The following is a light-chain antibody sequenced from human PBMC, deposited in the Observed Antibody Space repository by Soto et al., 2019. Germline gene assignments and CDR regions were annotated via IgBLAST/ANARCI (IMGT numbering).Light chain of an antibody. Sequence: QSVLTQPASVSGSLGQSITISCTGTTRDIAGYNYISWYQQLPGKAPKLMIYQVTIRPSGISNRFSGSKSGNTASLTISGLQAEDEADYYCTSFSSPTSLHVFGTGTKGTVL. J-gene: IGLJ1*01. CDR2: QVT. CDR3: TSFSSPTSLHV. V-gene: IGLV2-14*01. CDR1: TRDIAGYNY.